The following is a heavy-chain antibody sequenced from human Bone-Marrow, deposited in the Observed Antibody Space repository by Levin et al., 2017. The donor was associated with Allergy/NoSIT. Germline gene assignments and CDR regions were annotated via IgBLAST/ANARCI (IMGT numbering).Heavy chain of an antibody. J-gene: IGHJ4*02. CDR1: GFTFSAYW. CDR3: ARGLRVIKSTVFEY. V-gene: IGHV3-7*04. Sequence: PGGSLRLSCAASGFTFSAYWMAWVRQAPGKGLEWVANIKQDGSETFYVDSVKGRFIISRDNARNSLDLQISSLRAEDTAVYYCARGLRVIKSTVFEYWGQGVQVSVSS. CDR2: IKQDGSET. D-gene: IGHD4-17*01.